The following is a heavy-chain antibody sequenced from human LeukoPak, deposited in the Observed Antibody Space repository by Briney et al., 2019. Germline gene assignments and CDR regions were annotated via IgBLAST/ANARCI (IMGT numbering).Heavy chain of an antibody. CDR3: AKDSLIEVVIDDAFDI. Sequence: GGSLRLSCAASGFTFSSYAMSWVRQAPGKGLEWVSAISGSGGSTYYADSVKGRFTISRDNSKNALYLQMNSLRAEDTAVYYCAKDSLIEVVIDDAFDIWGQGTMVTVSS. CDR1: GFTFSSYA. D-gene: IGHD3-22*01. V-gene: IGHV3-23*01. J-gene: IGHJ3*02. CDR2: ISGSGGST.